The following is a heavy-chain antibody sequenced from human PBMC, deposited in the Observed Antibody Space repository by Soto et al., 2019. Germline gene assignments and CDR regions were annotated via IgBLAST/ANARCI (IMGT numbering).Heavy chain of an antibody. Sequence: GPTLVNPTQTLTLTCTFSGFSLSTSGMCVSWIRQPPGKALEWLARIDWDDDKYYSTSLKTRLTISKDTSKNQVVLTMTNMDPVDTATYYCARDSVALYYYYYGMDVWGQGTTVTVSS. V-gene: IGHV2-70*11. J-gene: IGHJ6*02. D-gene: IGHD2-21*01. CDR2: IDWDDDK. CDR1: GFSLSTSGMC. CDR3: ARDSVALYYYYYGMDV.